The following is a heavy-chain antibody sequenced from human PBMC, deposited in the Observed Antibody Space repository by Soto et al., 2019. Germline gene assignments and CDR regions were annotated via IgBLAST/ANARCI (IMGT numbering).Heavy chain of an antibody. CDR1: GYTFTSYA. CDR3: ARDTKAYYYGSHWFDP. V-gene: IGHV1-3*01. D-gene: IGHD3-10*01. Sequence: RASVKISCKASGYTFTSYAMHWVRQAPGQRLEWMGWINAGNGNTKYSQKFQVRVTITRDTSASTAYMGLGSLRSEDTAVYYCARDTKAYYYGSHWFDPWGQGTLVTVAS. CDR2: INAGNGNT. J-gene: IGHJ5*02.